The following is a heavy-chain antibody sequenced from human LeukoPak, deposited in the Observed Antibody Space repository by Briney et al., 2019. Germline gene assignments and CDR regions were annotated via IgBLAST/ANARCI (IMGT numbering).Heavy chain of an antibody. Sequence: PSETLSLTCTVSGGSISSGDYYWGWIRQPPGKGLEWIGYIYYSGSTYYNPSLKSRVTISVDTSKNQFSLKLSSVTAADTAVYYCARITTVTTPYFDYWGQGTLVTVSS. CDR3: ARITTVTTPYFDY. J-gene: IGHJ4*02. D-gene: IGHD4-17*01. CDR1: GGSISSGDYY. CDR2: IYYSGST. V-gene: IGHV4-30-4*08.